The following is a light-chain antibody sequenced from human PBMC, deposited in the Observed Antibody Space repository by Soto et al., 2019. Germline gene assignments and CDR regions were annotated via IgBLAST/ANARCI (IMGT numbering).Light chain of an antibody. J-gene: IGKJ4*01. Sequence: IQLTQSPSSLSASIGDRVTITCRASQGISSYLAWYRQKAGKAPELLIEAASTLQSGVPSRFSDSGSGTDFALTISSLQPEDFATYYCQQLKRYPLSFGGGTKVEIK. CDR1: QGISSY. V-gene: IGKV1-9*01. CDR3: QQLKRYPLS. CDR2: AAS.